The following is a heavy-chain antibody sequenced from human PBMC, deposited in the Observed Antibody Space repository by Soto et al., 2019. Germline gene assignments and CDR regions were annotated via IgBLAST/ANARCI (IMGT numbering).Heavy chain of an antibody. D-gene: IGHD1-26*01. V-gene: IGHV4-59*01. CDR1: GGSISVYY. CDR2: IYASGSP. Sequence: SETLSLTCTISGGSISVYYWSWVRQPPGHELEWIGYIYASGSPYYTPSLRSRVTIPADTSKNQISRKLTSPTAADTAVYYCARGVGSSPPRYWGRGTLVTVSS. J-gene: IGHJ4*02. CDR3: ARGVGSSPPRY.